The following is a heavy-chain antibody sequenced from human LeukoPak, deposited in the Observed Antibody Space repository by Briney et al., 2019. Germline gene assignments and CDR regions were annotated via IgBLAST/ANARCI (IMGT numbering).Heavy chain of an antibody. V-gene: IGHV4-34*01. D-gene: IGHD4-17*01. CDR2: INHSGST. CDR1: GGSFSGYY. CDR3: ARADGDNYYYYGMDV. J-gene: IGHJ6*02. Sequence: PSETLSLTCAVYGGSFSGYYWSWIRQPPGKGLEWIGEINHSGSTNYNPSLKSRVTISVDTSKNQFSLRLSSVTAADTALYYCARADGDNYYYYGMDVWGQGTTVTVSS.